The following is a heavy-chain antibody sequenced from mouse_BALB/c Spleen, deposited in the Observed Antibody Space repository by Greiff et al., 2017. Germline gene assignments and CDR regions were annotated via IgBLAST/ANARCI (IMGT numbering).Heavy chain of an antibody. CDR3: VRPYGNSYWWFDV. V-gene: IGHV10-1*02. CDR2: IRSKSNNYAT. D-gene: IGHD2-10*02. CDR1: GFTFNTYA. Sequence: EVQRVESGGGLVQPKGSLKLSCAASGFTFNTYAMNWVRQAPGKGLEWVARIRSKSNNYATYYADSVKDRFTISRDDSQSMLYLQMNNLKTEDTAMYYCVRPYGNSYWWFDVWGAGTTVTVSS. J-gene: IGHJ1*01.